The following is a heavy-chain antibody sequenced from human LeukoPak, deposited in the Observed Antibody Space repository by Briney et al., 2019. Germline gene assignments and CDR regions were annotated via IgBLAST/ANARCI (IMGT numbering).Heavy chain of an antibody. V-gene: IGHV4-59*01. CDR2: IYYSGST. CDR1: GGSISSYY. J-gene: IGHJ4*02. Sequence: SETLSLTCIVSGGSISSYYWSWIRQPPGKGLEWIGYIYYSGSTNYNPSLKSRATISVDTSKNQFSLKLSSVTAADTAVYYCARLKEDYGGNPGHFDYRGQGTLVTVSS. D-gene: IGHD4-23*01. CDR3: ARLKEDYGGNPGHFDY.